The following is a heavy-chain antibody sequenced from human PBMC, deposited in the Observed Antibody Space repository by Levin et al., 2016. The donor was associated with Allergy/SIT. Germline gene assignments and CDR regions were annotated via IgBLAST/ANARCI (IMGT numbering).Heavy chain of an antibody. Sequence: RQAPGKGLEWIGSIYYSGSTYYNPSLKSRVTISVDTSKNQFSLKLSSVTAADTAVYYCARLLCGSYYRCAFDIWGQGTMVTVSS. CDR2: IYYSGST. J-gene: IGHJ3*02. CDR3: ARLLCGSYYRCAFDI. V-gene: IGHV4-39*01. D-gene: IGHD1-26*01.